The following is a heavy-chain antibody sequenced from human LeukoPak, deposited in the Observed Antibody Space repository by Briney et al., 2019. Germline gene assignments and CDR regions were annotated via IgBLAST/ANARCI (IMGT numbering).Heavy chain of an antibody. D-gene: IGHD6-19*01. CDR3: VRGVAVAPFDY. CDR1: GGSISSGSYY. V-gene: IGHV4-61*09. CDR2: IYTSGST. Sequence: SQTLSLTCTVSGGSISSGSYYWSWIRQPAGKGLEWIGHIYTSGSTDYNPSLKSRVTISVDTSKNQISLKLSSVTAADTAVYYCVRGVAVAPFDYWGQGTLVTVSS. J-gene: IGHJ4*02.